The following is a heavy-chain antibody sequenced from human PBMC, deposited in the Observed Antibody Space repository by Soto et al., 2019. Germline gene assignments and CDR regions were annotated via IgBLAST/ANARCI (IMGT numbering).Heavy chain of an antibody. CDR2: IYHSGGA. V-gene: IGHV4-31*03. CDR3: ARDYYGAGSHYYYYGMEV. D-gene: IGHD3-10*01. J-gene: IGHJ6*02. Sequence: QVQLQESGPGVVKPSQTMSLTCTVSGDSITSGGYYWSWLRQQPGKGLEWIGYIYHSGGASYNPSLRGRAVISIDTSKNQFFLRMNAVTAADTATYYCARDYYGAGSHYYYYGMEVWGQGTTVTVSS. CDR1: GDSITSGGYY.